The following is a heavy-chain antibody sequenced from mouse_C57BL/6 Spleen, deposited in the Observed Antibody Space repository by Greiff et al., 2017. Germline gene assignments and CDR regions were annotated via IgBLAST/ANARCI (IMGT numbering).Heavy chain of an antibody. V-gene: IGHV14-4*01. Sequence: EVKLQESGAELVRPGASVKLSCTASGFNIKDDYMHWVKQRPEQGLGWIGWIDPENGDTEYASKFQGKATITADTSSNTAYLQLSSLTSEDTAVYYCTHYYGSSYDFAYWGQGTLVTVSA. D-gene: IGHD1-1*01. J-gene: IGHJ3*01. CDR2: IDPENGDT. CDR3: THYYGSSYDFAY. CDR1: GFNIKDDY.